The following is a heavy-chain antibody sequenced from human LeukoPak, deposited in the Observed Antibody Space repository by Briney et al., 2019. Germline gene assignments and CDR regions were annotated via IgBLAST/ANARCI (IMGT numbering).Heavy chain of an antibody. Sequence: SQTLSLTCTVSGDSISSGDYYWSWIRQPPGKGLEWIGYIYYSGSTYYNPSLKSRVTISVDTSKNQFSLKLSSVTAADTAVYYCARAVIVVVPAAADAFDIWGQGTMVTVSS. CDR1: GDSISSGDYY. J-gene: IGHJ3*02. CDR3: ARAVIVVVPAAADAFDI. V-gene: IGHV4-30-4*08. CDR2: IYYSGST. D-gene: IGHD2-2*01.